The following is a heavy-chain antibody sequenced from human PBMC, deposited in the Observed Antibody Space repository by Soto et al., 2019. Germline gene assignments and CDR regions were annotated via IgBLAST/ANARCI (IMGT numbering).Heavy chain of an antibody. CDR2: IKEDGSVK. CDR1: GFTFSEYW. Sequence: EVQLVESGGGLVQPGGSLRLSCTASGFTFSEYWMTWVRQAPGKGLECVANIKEDGSVKYYVDSVKGRFTISRDNAKTSLYLQMDSLRDEDTAIYYCARDCSCIYSSPYYWGQGAVVTVSS. J-gene: IGHJ4*02. CDR3: ARDCSCIYSSPYY. V-gene: IGHV3-7*01. D-gene: IGHD2-15*01.